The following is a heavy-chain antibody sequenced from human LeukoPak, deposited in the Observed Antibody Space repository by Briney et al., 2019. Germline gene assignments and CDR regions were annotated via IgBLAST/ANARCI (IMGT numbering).Heavy chain of an antibody. Sequence: SETLSLTCSVSDDSITMYYWTWIRQPPGKGLEWIGYVDHTGSTNFNPSLNGRVSISRDTTNNLFSLRLRSVTAADTAVYYCAGRLEWERIRDAAFDIWGQGTMVTVSS. V-gene: IGHV4-59*01. D-gene: IGHD1-26*01. CDR3: AGRLEWERIRDAAFDI. CDR1: DDSITMYY. CDR2: VDHTGST. J-gene: IGHJ3*02.